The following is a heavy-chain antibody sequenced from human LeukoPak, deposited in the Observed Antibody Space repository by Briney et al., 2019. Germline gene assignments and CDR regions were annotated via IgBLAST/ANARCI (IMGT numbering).Heavy chain of an antibody. CDR1: AFTLGSYS. CDR2: ISSSSSAI. D-gene: IGHD3-16*01. Sequence: GGTLTLACAAAAFTLGSYSMTWVRQAPGKGLEWASYISSSSSAICYADSVKRRFTISRDNAKNSLYLQMNSLRDEDTAVYYCARDISPYVHWGQGTLVTVAS. CDR3: ARDISPYVH. J-gene: IGHJ4*02. V-gene: IGHV3-48*02.